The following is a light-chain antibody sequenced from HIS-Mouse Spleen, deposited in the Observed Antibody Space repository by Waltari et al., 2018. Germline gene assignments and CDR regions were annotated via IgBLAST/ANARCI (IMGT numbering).Light chain of an antibody. CDR3: YSTDSSGNHRV. CDR2: EDS. Sequence: SYEPTQPPSVSVSPGQTARITCSGDALPKKYAYWYQQKSGQAPVLVIYEDSKRPSGIPEGFSGSSSGTMATLTISGAQVEDEADYYCYSTDSSGNHRVFGGWTKLTVL. V-gene: IGLV3-10*01. J-gene: IGLJ2*01. CDR1: ALPKKY.